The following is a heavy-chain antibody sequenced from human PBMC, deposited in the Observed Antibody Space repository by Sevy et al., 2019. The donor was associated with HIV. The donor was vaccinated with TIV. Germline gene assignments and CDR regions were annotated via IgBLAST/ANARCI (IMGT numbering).Heavy chain of an antibody. CDR3: GRSAQQLSGFDY. V-gene: IGHV3-21*01. CDR2: ISSNSNYI. J-gene: IGHJ4*02. Sequence: GGSLRLSCAASGFTFSSYSMNWVRQAPGKGLEWVSSISSNSNYIYYGDSVKGRFTISRDNAKNSLHLQMNNLRAEDTAVYYCGRSAQQLSGFDYWGQGTLVTVSS. D-gene: IGHD6-13*01. CDR1: GFTFSSYS.